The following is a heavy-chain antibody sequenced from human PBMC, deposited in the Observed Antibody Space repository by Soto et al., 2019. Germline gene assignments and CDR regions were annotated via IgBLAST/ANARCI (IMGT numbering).Heavy chain of an antibody. V-gene: IGHV1-46*01. J-gene: IGHJ6*02. CDR2: INPRDGST. CDR3: ATDLNHGPWTAPYKFIGMDV. Sequence: GASVKVSCKVSGNTFTSNKIHWVRQAPGQGLEWMGMINPRDGSTTYAQTFRGRLIVTRDTSTTMVYMELSSLIFDDTAVYFCATDLNHGPWTAPYKFIGMDVWGQGTKVTVSS. CDR1: GNTFTSNK. D-gene: IGHD2-21*02.